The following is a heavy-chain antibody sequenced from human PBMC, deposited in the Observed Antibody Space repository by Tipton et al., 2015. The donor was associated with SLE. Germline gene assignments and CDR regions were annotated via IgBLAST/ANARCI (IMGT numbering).Heavy chain of an antibody. CDR1: GGSISSYH. J-gene: IGHJ4*02. Sequence: TLSLTCIVSGGSISSYHWSWIRQPPGKGLEWIGYIYHSGTTYYNPSLKSRVTILVETSKNQFSLKVSSVTAADTAVYYCARHYGSSFDFWGQGTLVTVSS. V-gene: IGHV4-59*08. D-gene: IGHD6-13*01. CDR3: ARHYGSSFDF. CDR2: IYHSGTT.